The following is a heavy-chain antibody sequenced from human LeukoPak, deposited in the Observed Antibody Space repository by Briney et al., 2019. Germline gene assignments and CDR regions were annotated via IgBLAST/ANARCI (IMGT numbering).Heavy chain of an antibody. D-gene: IGHD3-22*01. CDR1: GGTFSSYA. Sequence: ASVKVSCKASGGTFSSYAISWVRQAHGQGLEWMGRIIPILGIANYAQKFQGRVTITADKSTSTAYMELSSLRSEDTAVYYCAGGYYDSSGYYPYWGQGTLVTVSS. V-gene: IGHV1-69*04. CDR2: IIPILGIA. CDR3: AGGYYDSSGYYPY. J-gene: IGHJ4*02.